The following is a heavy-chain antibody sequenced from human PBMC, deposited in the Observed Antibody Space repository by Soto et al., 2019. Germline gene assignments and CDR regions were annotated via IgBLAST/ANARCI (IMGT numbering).Heavy chain of an antibody. CDR3: ARVVVVAKSYKYYFDY. Sequence: PGGSLRLSCAASGFTFSSYAMSWVRQAPGKGLEWVSAISGSGGSTYYADSVKGRFTISRDNSKNTLYLQMNSLRAEDTAVYYCARVVVVAKSYKYYFDYWGQGTPVTVSS. CDR2: ISGSGGST. CDR1: GFTFSSYA. V-gene: IGHV3-23*01. J-gene: IGHJ4*02. D-gene: IGHD2-15*01.